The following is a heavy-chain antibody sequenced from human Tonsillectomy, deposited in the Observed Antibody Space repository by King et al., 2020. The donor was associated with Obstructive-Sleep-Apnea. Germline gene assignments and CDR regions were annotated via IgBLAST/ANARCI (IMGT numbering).Heavy chain of an antibody. CDR1: GFTFSSYW. V-gene: IGHV3-7*01. CDR3: ARYVGYCSSTSCYAVDY. J-gene: IGHJ4*02. CDR2: IKQDGSEK. D-gene: IGHD2-2*01. Sequence: QLVQSGGGLVQPGGSLRLSCAASGFTFSSYWMSWVRQAPGKGLEWVANIKQDGSEKYYVDSVKGRCTISRDNAKNSLYLQMNSLGAEDTAVYYCARYVGYCSSTSCYAVDYWGQGTLVTVSS.